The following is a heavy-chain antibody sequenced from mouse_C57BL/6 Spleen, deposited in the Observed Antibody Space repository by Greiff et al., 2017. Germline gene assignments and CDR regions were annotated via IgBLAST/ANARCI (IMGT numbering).Heavy chain of an antibody. D-gene: IGHD2-1*01. CDR1: GYTFTSYW. V-gene: IGHV1-55*01. J-gene: IGHJ1*03. Sequence: QVQLQQPGAELVKPGASVKMSCTASGYTFTSYWITWVKQRPGQGLAWIGDIYPGSGSTNYNAKFKSKATLTVDTSSSTAYMQLSSLTSEDSAVYYCARLRVYDGNFWYLDVWGTGTTVTVSS. CDR3: ARLRVYDGNFWYLDV. CDR2: IYPGSGST.